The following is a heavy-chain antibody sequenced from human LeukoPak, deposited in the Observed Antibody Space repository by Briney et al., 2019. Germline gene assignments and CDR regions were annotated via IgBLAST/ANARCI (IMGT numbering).Heavy chain of an antibody. J-gene: IGHJ4*02. V-gene: IGHV3-48*03. CDR3: ARDSNGWDFDY. D-gene: IGHD6-19*01. CDR2: ISSSGSTI. CDR1: GFTFSTYE. Sequence: PGRSLRLSCAASGFTFSTYEMNLVRQAPGKGLEWVSYISSSGSTIYYADSVKGRFTISRDNAKSSLYLQMSSLRAEDTAVYYCARDSNGWDFDYWGQGTLVTVSS.